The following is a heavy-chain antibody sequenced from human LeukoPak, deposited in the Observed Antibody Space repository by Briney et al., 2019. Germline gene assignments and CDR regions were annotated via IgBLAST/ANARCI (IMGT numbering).Heavy chain of an antibody. CDR1: GYTFTGYY. Sequence: ASVKVSCKASGYTFTGYYMHWVRQAPGQGLEWMGWINPNSGGTNYAQKFQGRVTMTRDTSISTAYMELNRLRSDDTAVYYCARVAAAAQVGRFDPWGQGTLVTVSS. CDR3: ARVAAAAQVGRFDP. J-gene: IGHJ5*02. D-gene: IGHD6-13*01. CDR2: INPNSGGT. V-gene: IGHV1-2*02.